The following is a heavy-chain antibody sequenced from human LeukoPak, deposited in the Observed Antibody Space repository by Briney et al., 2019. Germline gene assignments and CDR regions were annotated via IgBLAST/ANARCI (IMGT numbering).Heavy chain of an antibody. Sequence: PSETLSLTCTVSGGSISSGSYYWSWIRQPAGKGLEWIGRIYTSGNTNYNPSLKSRVTISVDTSKNQFSLKLSSVTAADTAVYYCARGQGAATYSSSWYPTPYYFDYWGQGTLVTVSS. CDR1: GGSISSGSYY. CDR2: IYTSGNT. CDR3: ARGQGAATYSSSWYPTPYYFDY. V-gene: IGHV4-61*02. J-gene: IGHJ4*02. D-gene: IGHD6-13*01.